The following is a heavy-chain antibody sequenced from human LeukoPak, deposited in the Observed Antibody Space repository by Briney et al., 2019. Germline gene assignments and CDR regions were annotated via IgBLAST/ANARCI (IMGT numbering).Heavy chain of an antibody. D-gene: IGHD6-6*01. CDR1: GFTFSSYA. V-gene: IGHV3-30-3*01. Sequence: GGSLRLSCAASGFTFSSYAMHWVRQAPGKGLEWVAVISYDGSNKYYADSVKGRFTISRDNSKNTLYLQMNSLRAEDTAVYYCAREEDSSSSPLDYWGQGTLVAVSS. CDR2: ISYDGSNK. J-gene: IGHJ4*02. CDR3: AREEDSSSSPLDY.